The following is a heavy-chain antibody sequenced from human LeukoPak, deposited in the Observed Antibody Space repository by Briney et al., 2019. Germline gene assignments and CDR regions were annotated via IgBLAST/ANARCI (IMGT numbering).Heavy chain of an antibody. CDR3: VRDLGGRSGH. J-gene: IGHJ4*02. CDR1: GFTFSSNW. Sequence: HPGGSLRLSCAASGFTFSSNWTHWVRQAPGKGLVWVSRSNEDGSTTNYADSVKGRFTISRDNAKNTLYLQMNSLTAEDTAVYYCVRDLGGRSGHWGQGTLVTVSS. V-gene: IGHV3-74*01. CDR2: SNEDGSTT. D-gene: IGHD1-26*01.